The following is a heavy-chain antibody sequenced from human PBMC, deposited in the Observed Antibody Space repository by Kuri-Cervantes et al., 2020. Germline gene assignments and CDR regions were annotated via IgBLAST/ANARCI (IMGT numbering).Heavy chain of an antibody. J-gene: IGHJ6*02. Sequence: ASVQVSCKASGYTFTSYDINWVGQATGHGLEWMGWMNPNSGNTGYAQKFQGRVTMTRNTSISTSYMELSSLRSEDTAVYYCARGRYIDCVLYYRFYYYGMDFWGQGTTVTVSS. CDR2: MNPNSGNT. D-gene: IGHD3-9*01. CDR1: GYTFTSYD. V-gene: IGHV1-8*01. CDR3: ARGRYIDCVLYYRFYYYGMDF.